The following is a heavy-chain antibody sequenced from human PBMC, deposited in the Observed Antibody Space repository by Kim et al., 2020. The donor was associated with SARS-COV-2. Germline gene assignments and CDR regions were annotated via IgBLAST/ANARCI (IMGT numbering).Heavy chain of an antibody. J-gene: IGHJ4*02. CDR1: GIRFSDYV. CDR2: ITASGDSR. V-gene: IGHV3-23*01. CDR3: SKHDLID. Sequence: GGSLRLSCAASGIRFSDYVMNWVRQAPGKGLEWVSSITASGDSRHYADSVRGRFIISRDNSMNTLYLQMDSLRVDDTAVYFCSKHDLIDWGPGTLVTVSS. D-gene: IGHD3-22*01.